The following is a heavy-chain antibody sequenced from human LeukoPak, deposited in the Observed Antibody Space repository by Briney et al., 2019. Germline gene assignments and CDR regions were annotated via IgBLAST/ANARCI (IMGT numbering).Heavy chain of an antibody. D-gene: IGHD3-22*01. Sequence: GGSLRLSCAASGFTFSSYSMNWVRQAPGKGLEWVSSISSSSSYIYYADSVKGRFTISRDNAKNPLYLQMNSLRAEDTAVYYYARVGGEYYYDSSGYYLDYWGQGTLVTVSS. CDR1: GFTFSSYS. CDR2: ISSSSSYI. CDR3: ARVGGEYYYDSSGYYLDY. J-gene: IGHJ4*02. V-gene: IGHV3-21*01.